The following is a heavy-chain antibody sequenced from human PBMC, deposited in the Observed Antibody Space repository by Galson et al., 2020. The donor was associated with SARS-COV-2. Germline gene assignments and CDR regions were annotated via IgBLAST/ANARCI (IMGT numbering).Heavy chain of an antibody. Sequence: ESGHTLVKPTQTLTLTCTFSGFSLTTSGMCVNWIRQPPGKALEWLARIDWDGDKYYSTSLKTRLTISKDTSKNQVVLTMTDMDPVDTATYYGARIHGSGGRGNYWGQGTPVTVSS. V-gene: IGHV2-70*11. D-gene: IGHD6-19*01. CDR3: ARIHGSGGRGNY. CDR2: IDWDGDK. J-gene: IGHJ4*02. CDR1: GFSLTTSGMC.